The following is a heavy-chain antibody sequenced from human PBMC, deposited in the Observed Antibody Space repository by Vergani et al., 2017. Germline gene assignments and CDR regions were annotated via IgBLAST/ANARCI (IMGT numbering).Heavy chain of an antibody. CDR3: ARERWYSNDY. CDR2: ISSSGSTI. Sequence: EVQLVESGGGLVQPGGSLRLSCAASGFTFSSYEMNWVRQAPGKGLEWVSYISSSGSTIYYADSVKGRFTISRDNAKNSLYLQMNSLRAEDTAVYYCARERWYSNDYWGQGTLVTVSS. D-gene: IGHD6-13*01. J-gene: IGHJ4*02. CDR1: GFTFSSYE. V-gene: IGHV3-48*03.